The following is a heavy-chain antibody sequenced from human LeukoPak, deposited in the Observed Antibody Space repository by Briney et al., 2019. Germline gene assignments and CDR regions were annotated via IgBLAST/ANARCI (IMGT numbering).Heavy chain of an antibody. D-gene: IGHD2-2*01. CDR3: AKLDTPAAIAPYYFDY. CDR1: GFTFDDYA. Sequence: GGSLRLSCAASGFTFDDYAMSWVRQAPGKGLEWVSTISGSGGSTYYADSVKGRFTISRDNSKNTLYLQMNSLRAEDTVVYYCAKLDTPAAIAPYYFDYWGRGTLVTVSS. V-gene: IGHV3-23*01. CDR2: ISGSGGST. J-gene: IGHJ4*02.